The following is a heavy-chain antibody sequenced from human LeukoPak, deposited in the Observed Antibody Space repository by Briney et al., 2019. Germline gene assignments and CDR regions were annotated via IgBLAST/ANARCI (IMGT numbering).Heavy chain of an antibody. CDR3: AGDGYCSGGSCYRGYYFDY. J-gene: IGHJ4*02. D-gene: IGHD2-15*01. V-gene: IGHV3-21*01. CDR1: GFTFSSYS. CDR2: ISSSSNYI. Sequence: GGSLRLSCAASGFTFSSYSMNWVRQAPGKGLEWVSSISSSSNYIYSADSVKGRFAISRDNAKNSLYLQMNSLRAEDTAVYYCAGDGYCSGGSCYRGYYFDYWGQGTLVTVSS.